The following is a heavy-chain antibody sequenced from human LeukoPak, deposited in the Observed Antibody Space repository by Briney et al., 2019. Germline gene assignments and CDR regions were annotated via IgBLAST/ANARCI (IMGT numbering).Heavy chain of an antibody. CDR2: ISASSSTI. V-gene: IGHV3-48*03. Sequence: GGSLRLSCVVSGFTFSSYEMNWVRQAPGKGLEWVSSISASSSTIYYADSVKGRFTISRDNAKNSLYLRMNSLRAEDTAVYYCARDLELEYYFDYWGQGTLVTVSS. D-gene: IGHD1-7*01. CDR1: GFTFSSYE. CDR3: ARDLELEYYFDY. J-gene: IGHJ4*02.